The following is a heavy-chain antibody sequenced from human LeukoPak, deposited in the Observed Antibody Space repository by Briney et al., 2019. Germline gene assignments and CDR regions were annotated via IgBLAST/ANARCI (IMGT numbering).Heavy chain of an antibody. CDR2: IDPKSGGT. CDR1: GYTFTNYY. V-gene: IGHV1-2*02. J-gene: IGHJ4*02. Sequence: GASVKVSCKASGYTFTNYYIHWVRQAPGQGLEWMGWIDPKSGGTKYGQRFQGRVTMTRDTSISTAYMEVSSLKSDDTAVYYCARKFSGGFSNFDSWGQGTLVTVSS. CDR3: ARKFSGGFSNFDS. D-gene: IGHD4-23*01.